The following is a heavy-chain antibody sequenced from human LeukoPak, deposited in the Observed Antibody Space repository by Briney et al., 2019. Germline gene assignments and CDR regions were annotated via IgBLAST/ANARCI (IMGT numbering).Heavy chain of an antibody. D-gene: IGHD3-22*01. CDR2: ISGDGGST. CDR1: GFTFDDYA. CDR3: AKAQTVYYYDSSGYYDPLTDY. Sequence: GGSLRLSCAASGFTFDDYAMHWVRQAPGKGLEWVSLISGDGGSTYYADSVKGRFTISRDNSKNSLYLQMNSLRTEDTALYYCAKAQTVYYYDSSGYYDPLTDYWGQGTLVTVSS. V-gene: IGHV3-43*02. J-gene: IGHJ4*02.